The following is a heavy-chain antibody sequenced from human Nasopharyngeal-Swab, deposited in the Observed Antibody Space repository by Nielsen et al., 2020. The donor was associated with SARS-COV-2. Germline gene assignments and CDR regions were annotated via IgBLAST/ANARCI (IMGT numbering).Heavy chain of an antibody. J-gene: IGHJ6*02. Sequence: GGSLRLSCAASGFTFSSYSMNWVRQAPGKGLEWVSSISSSSSYIYYADSVKGRFTISRDNAKNSLYLQMNSLRAEDTAVCYCARDRCTGDSYYYYGMDVWGQGTTVTVSS. CDR2: ISSSSSYI. D-gene: IGHD7-27*01. CDR3: ARDRCTGDSYYYYGMDV. CDR1: GFTFSSYS. V-gene: IGHV3-21*01.